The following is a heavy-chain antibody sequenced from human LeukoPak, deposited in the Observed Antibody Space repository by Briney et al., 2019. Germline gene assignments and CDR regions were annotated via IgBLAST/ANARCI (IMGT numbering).Heavy chain of an antibody. CDR3: ARAPIRQNYDFWSGYPATNFDY. CDR2: INHSGST. V-gene: IGHV4-34*01. Sequence: SETLSLTCAVYGGSFSGYYWSWIRQPPGKGLEWIGEINHSGSTNYNPSLKSRVTISVDTSKNQFSLKLSSVTAADTAVCYCARAPIRQNYDFWSGYPATNFDYWGQGTLVTVSS. CDR1: GGSFSGYY. D-gene: IGHD3-3*01. J-gene: IGHJ4*02.